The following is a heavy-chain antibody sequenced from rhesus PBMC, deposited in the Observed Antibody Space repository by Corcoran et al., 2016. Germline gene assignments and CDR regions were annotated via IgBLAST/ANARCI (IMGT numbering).Heavy chain of an antibody. Sequence: QVQLQESGPGLVKPSETLSLTCAVSGYSISSGYDWTWIRQPPGRGLEWIGSIGGTLGTTNYNPSLKSRVTISKDTSKNQFSLILSSVTAADTAVYYCGRGNYGLDSWGQGVVVTVSS. CDR1: GYSISSGYD. CDR3: GRGNYGLDS. V-gene: IGHV4-127*01. CDR2: IGGTLGTT. J-gene: IGHJ6*01.